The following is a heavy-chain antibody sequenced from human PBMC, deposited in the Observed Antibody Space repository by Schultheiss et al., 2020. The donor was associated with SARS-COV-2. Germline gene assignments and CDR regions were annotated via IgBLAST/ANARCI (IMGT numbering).Heavy chain of an antibody. CDR3: RGSYFDY. CDR2: ISYDTNNR. J-gene: IGHJ4*02. CDR1: GFSFSNYG. V-gene: IGHV3-30*03. Sequence: GGSLRLSCAASGFSFSNYGMHWVRQAPGKGLEWVAVISYDTNNRYYADSVKGRFTISRDNSKSTLYLQMNSLRAEDTAVYYCRGSYFDYWGQGTLVTVSS. D-gene: IGHD6-25*01.